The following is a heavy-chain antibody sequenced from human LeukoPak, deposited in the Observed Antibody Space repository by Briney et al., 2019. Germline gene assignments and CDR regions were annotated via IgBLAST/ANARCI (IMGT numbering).Heavy chain of an antibody. V-gene: IGHV4-61*01. Sequence: SETLSLTCTVSGGSVSSGSYYWSWIWQPPGKGLEWIGYIYYSGSTNYNPSLKSRVTISVDTSKNQFSLKLSSVTAADTAVYYCARTDYGGYWDFDYWGQGTLVTVSS. J-gene: IGHJ4*02. D-gene: IGHD4-17*01. CDR3: ARTDYGGYWDFDY. CDR2: IYYSGST. CDR1: GGSVSSGSYY.